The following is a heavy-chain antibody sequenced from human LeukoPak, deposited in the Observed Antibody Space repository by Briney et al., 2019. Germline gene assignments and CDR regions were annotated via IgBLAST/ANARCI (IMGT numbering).Heavy chain of an antibody. CDR3: AREEDYYGSGSYPDYPYWYFDL. Sequence: KPSQTLSLTCTVSGGSISSGSYYWSWIRQPAGKGLEWIGRIYTSGSTNYNPSLKSRVTISVDTSKNQFSLKLSSVTAADTAVYYCAREEDYYGSGSYPDYPYWYFDLWGRGTLVTVSS. CDR2: IYTSGST. CDR1: GGSISSGSYY. J-gene: IGHJ2*01. D-gene: IGHD3-10*01. V-gene: IGHV4-61*02.